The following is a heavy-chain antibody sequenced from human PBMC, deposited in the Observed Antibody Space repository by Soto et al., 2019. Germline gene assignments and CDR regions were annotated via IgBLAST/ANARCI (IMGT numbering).Heavy chain of an antibody. Sequence: PGGSLRLSCAASGFTVSINYMSWFRQAPGKGLEWVSVIYSGGSTYYADSVKGRFTISRHNSKNTLYLQMNSLRAEDTAVYYCARSGYSGWAYNNWFDPWGQGTLVTVSS. J-gene: IGHJ5*02. CDR3: ARSGYSGWAYNNWFDP. CDR2: IYSGGST. D-gene: IGHD5-12*01. V-gene: IGHV3-53*04. CDR1: GFTVSINY.